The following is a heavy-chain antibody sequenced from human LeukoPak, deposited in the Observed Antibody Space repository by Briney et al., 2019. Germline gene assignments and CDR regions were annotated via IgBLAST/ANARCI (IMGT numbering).Heavy chain of an antibody. Sequence: GGSLRLSCAASGFTFSSYWMSWVRQAPGKGLEWVANIKQDGSEKYYVDSVKGRFTISRDNAKNSLYLQMNSLRAEDTAVYYCARGRYYYDSSGYRTDAFDIWGQGTMVTVSS. J-gene: IGHJ3*02. CDR1: GFTFSSYW. CDR3: ARGRYYYDSSGYRTDAFDI. D-gene: IGHD3-22*01. CDR2: IKQDGSEK. V-gene: IGHV3-7*01.